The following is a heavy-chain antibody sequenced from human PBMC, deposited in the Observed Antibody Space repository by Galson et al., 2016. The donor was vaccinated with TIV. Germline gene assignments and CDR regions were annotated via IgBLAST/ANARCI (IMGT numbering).Heavy chain of an antibody. D-gene: IGHD3-10*01. J-gene: IGHJ4*02. Sequence: SLRLSCAASGMTFSNYEMNWVRQAPGKGLEWVSYISTGGTSKYYADSVKGRFTISRDDAKNSLHLQMNSLRPEDTAVYYCARDAWFGELLYPNFDFWGQGTLVTVSS. CDR1: GMTFSNYE. CDR3: ARDAWFGELLYPNFDF. CDR2: ISTGGTSK. V-gene: IGHV3-48*03.